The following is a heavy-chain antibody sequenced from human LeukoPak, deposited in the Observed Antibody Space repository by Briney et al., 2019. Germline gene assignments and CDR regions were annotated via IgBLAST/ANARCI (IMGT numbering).Heavy chain of an antibody. CDR2: INPNTGGT. D-gene: IGHD3-3*01. V-gene: IGHV1-2*02. CDR3: ARRYHFWSGYPTAFDY. J-gene: IGHJ4*02. CDR1: GYTFTGYY. Sequence: GASVKVSCKASGYTFTGYYIHWVRQAPGQGLEWMGFINPNTGGTSYAQKFQARVTMTRDTSISTAYMELSGLRSDDTAVYYCARRYHFWSGYPTAFDYWGQGTLVTVSS.